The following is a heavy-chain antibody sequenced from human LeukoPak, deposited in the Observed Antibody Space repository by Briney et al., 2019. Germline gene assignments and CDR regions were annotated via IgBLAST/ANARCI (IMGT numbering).Heavy chain of an antibody. CDR1: GLTFSDYY. V-gene: IGHV3-11*04. D-gene: IGHD3-10*02. CDR2: ISSSGSTI. J-gene: IGHJ6*04. CDR3: VELGITMIGGV. Sequence: PGGSLRLSCAASGLTFSDYYMSWIRQAPGKGLEWVSYISSSGSTIYYADSVKGRFTISRDNAKNPLYLQMNSLRAGDTPPYYCVELGITMIGGVWSKGTTVTISS.